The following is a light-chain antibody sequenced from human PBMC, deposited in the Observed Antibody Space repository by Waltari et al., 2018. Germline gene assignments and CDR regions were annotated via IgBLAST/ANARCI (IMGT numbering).Light chain of an antibody. CDR1: KLGDKY. Sequence: SYDLTQPPSVSSSPGQTASIACFGDKLGDKYVSWYQQKPGRSPVLVIYQDTKRPSVIPERFSASNSGNTATLTVSETQAVDEASYYCQTWDSNTVVFGGGTTLTVL. CDR2: QDT. J-gene: IGLJ2*01. V-gene: IGLV3-1*01. CDR3: QTWDSNTVV.